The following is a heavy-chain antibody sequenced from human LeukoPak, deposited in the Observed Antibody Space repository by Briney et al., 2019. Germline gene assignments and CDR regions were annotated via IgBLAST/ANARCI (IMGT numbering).Heavy chain of an antibody. CDR3: AKERGYSYGYDY. CDR1: GFTFSSYA. D-gene: IGHD5-18*01. J-gene: IGHJ4*02. V-gene: IGHV3-23*01. CDR2: ISGSGGST. Sequence: PGGSLRLSCAASGFTFSSYAMSWVRQAPGKGLEWVSAISGSGGSTYYADSVKGRFTISRDNSKNTLYLQMNSLIAEDTAVYYWAKERGYSYGYDYGGQGTLVTVSS.